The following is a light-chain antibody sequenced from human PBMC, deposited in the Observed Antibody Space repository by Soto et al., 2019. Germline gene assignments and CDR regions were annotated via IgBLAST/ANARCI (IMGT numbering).Light chain of an antibody. CDR3: QQYNSYWT. V-gene: IGKV1-5*01. CDR1: QSMSSL. Sequence: IQMTQSPSTLSAAVGDRGTITCRASQSMSSLLAGYQQKPGKAPKLLIYDASSMESGVPSRFSASGSGTEFTLTISSLQPDDFAAYYCQQYNSYWTLGQGTKVDIK. CDR2: DAS. J-gene: IGKJ1*01.